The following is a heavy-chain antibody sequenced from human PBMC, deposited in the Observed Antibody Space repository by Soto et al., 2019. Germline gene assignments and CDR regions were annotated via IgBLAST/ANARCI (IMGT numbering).Heavy chain of an antibody. J-gene: IGHJ4*02. V-gene: IGHV4-30-4*01. CDR1: GGSISTVNYW. Sequence: QVQLQESGPGLVKPSQTLSLTCTVSGGSISTVNYWWSWIRQSPDMGLEGIGHIYNGGSTYYNPSLASRVTKSAATSKHQHTLTLRAVSAADTAGSYCARGRSGDKVDSWGQGTLVTVSS. CDR3: ARGRSGDKVDS. D-gene: IGHD7-27*01. CDR2: IYNGGST.